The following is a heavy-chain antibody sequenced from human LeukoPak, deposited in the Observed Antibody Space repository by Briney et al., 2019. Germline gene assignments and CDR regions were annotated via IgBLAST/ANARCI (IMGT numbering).Heavy chain of an antibody. V-gene: IGHV3-23*01. CDR1: GFTFSSYA. CDR3: AKDYYDSSGYSDAYDY. D-gene: IGHD3-22*01. Sequence: GGSLRLSCAASGFTFSSYAMSWVRQAPGKGLEWFSAISGSGGSTYYADSVKGRFTISRDNSKNPLYLQMNSLRAEDTAVYYCAKDYYDSSGYSDAYDYWGQGTLVTVSS. CDR2: ISGSGGST. J-gene: IGHJ4*02.